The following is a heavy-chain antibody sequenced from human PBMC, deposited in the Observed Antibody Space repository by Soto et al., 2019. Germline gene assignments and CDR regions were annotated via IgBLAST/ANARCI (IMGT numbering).Heavy chain of an antibody. CDR1: GFTFSSYW. CDR2: INSDGSST. D-gene: IGHD3-9*01. J-gene: IGHJ4*02. V-gene: IGHV3-74*01. CDR3: ARISARYDILTGASI. Sequence: EVQLVESGGGLVQPGGSLRLSCAASGFTFSSYWMHWVRQSPGKGLVWVSRINSDGSSTSYADSVKGRFTISRDNAKNTLYLQMNSLRAEDTAVYYCARISARYDILTGASIWGQGTLVTVSS.